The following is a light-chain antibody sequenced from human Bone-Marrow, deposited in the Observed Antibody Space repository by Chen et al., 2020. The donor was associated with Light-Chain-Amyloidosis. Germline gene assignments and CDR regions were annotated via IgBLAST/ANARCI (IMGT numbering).Light chain of an antibody. Sequence: SYELTQPPSLSVYPGQTARITCSGDDLPTKYAYWYQQKPGQAPVLVIHRDTERPSGISERFSGSSSGTTATLTISGVKAEDEADYHCQSADSSGTYEVIFGGGTKLTV. CDR2: RDT. J-gene: IGLJ2*01. CDR3: QSADSSGTYEVI. CDR1: DLPTKY. V-gene: IGLV3-25*03.